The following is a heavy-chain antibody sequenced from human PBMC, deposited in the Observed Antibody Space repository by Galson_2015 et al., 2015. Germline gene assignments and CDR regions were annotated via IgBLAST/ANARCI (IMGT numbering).Heavy chain of an antibody. J-gene: IGHJ4*02. CDR1: GFTFSSYW. D-gene: IGHD3-9*01. V-gene: IGHV3-7*05. CDR2: IKQDGSEK. Sequence: SLRLSCAASGFTFSSYWMSWVRQAPGKGLEWVANIKQDGSEKYYVDSVKGRFTISRDNAKNSLYLQMNSLRAEDTAVYYCARDPRRFIPVFNYDILTGYFLWGQGTLVTVSS. CDR3: ARDPRRFIPVFNYDILTGYFL.